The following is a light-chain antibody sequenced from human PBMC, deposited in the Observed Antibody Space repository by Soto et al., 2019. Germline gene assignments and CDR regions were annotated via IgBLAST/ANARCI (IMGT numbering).Light chain of an antibody. V-gene: IGKV1-39*01. CDR3: QQSYNTPWT. CDR1: QSIGIY. Sequence: DIQVTQSPSSLSASVGDRVTITCRSSQSIGIYLNWYQQKPGKAPKLLIYKASSLQSGVLSRFSGSGSGTDFTLTVNSVQPEDFATYICQQSYNTPWTFGQGTKVDIK. CDR2: KAS. J-gene: IGKJ1*01.